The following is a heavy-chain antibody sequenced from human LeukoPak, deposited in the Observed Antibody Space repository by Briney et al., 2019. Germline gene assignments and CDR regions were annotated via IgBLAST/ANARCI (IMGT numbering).Heavy chain of an antibody. CDR2: ISWNSDRI. CDR1: GFTFEDYA. J-gene: IGHJ4*02. V-gene: IGHV3-9*01. Sequence: PGRSLRLSCAASGFTFEDYAMPWVRQVPGKGLEWVSGISWNSDRIGYADSVKGRFTISRDNAKNSLYLQMNSLRAEDTALYYCAKSLDYYDTRGYYYVGFDYWGQGTLVTVSS. D-gene: IGHD3-22*01. CDR3: AKSLDYYDTRGYYYVGFDY.